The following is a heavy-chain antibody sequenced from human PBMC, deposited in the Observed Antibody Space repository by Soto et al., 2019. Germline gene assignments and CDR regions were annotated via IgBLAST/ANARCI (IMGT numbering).Heavy chain of an antibody. V-gene: IGHV1-8*01. CDR1: GYTFTSYD. J-gene: IGHJ6*03. D-gene: IGHD6-13*01. CDR3: ARTPPQLVRRHYMDV. Sequence: ASVKVSCKASGYTFTSYDINWVRQATGQGLEWMGWMNPNSGNTGYAQKFQGRVTMTRNTSISTAYMELSSLRSEDTAVYYCARTPPQLVRRHYMDVWGKGTTVTVSS. CDR2: MNPNSGNT.